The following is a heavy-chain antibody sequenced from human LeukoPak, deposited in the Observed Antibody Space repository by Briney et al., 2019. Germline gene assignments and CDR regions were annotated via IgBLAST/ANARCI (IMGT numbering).Heavy chain of an antibody. Sequence: SETLSLTCAVYGGSFSGYYWSWIRQPPGKGLEWIGEINHSGSTNYNPSLKSRVTISVDTSKNQFSLKLSSVTAADTAVYYCARWFGELSSRSRRLYYMDVWGKGTTVTVSS. J-gene: IGHJ6*03. CDR3: ARWFGELSSRSRRLYYMDV. CDR1: GGSFSGYY. CDR2: INHSGST. D-gene: IGHD3-10*01. V-gene: IGHV4-34*01.